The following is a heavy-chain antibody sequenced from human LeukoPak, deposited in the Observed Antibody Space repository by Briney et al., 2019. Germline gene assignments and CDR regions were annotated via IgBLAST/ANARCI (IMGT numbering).Heavy chain of an antibody. D-gene: IGHD6-19*01. CDR3: ARERDSSGWYVGDY. CDR1: GYTFTDYF. CDR2: IIPILGIA. J-gene: IGHJ4*02. V-gene: IGHV1-69*04. Sequence: SVKVSCKASGYTFTDYFIHWVRQAPGQGLEWMGRIIPILGIANYAQKFQGRVTITADKSTSTAYMELSSLRSEDTAVYYCARERDSSGWYVGDYWGQGTLVTVSS.